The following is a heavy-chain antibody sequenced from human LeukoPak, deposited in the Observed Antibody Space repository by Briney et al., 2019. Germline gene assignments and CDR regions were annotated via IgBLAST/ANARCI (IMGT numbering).Heavy chain of an antibody. CDR3: AREDYDDSGAWYCGL. J-gene: IGHJ2*01. V-gene: IGHV1-8*03. Sequence: ASVKVSRKASGYTFTSYDINWVRQATGQGLEWMGWMNPNRGNTGYAQKFQGRVTITINTPINTPNMDLSSLQSVSTPVYYCAREDYDDSGAWYCGLWGRGTLVTVSS. CDR2: MNPNRGNT. CDR1: GYTFTSYD. D-gene: IGHD3-3*01.